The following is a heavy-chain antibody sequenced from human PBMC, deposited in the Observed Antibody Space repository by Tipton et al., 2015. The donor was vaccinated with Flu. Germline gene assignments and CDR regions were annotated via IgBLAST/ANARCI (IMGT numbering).Heavy chain of an antibody. CDR2: IYTSGST. D-gene: IGHD2-15*01. CDR3: SRDYCSGGICYPGC. J-gene: IGHJ4*02. CDR1: GDSISTGSHY. Sequence: TLSLTCNVSGDSISTGSHYWIWIRQPAGKGLEWIGRIYTSGSTTYNPPLKSRVTISIDTSKNQFSLKLSSVTAADTAVYYCSRDYCSGGICYPGCWGQGTLVASSS. V-gene: IGHV4-61*02.